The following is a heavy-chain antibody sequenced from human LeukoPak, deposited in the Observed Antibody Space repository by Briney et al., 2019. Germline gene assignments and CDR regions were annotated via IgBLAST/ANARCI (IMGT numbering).Heavy chain of an antibody. CDR1: GFTFSDYY. D-gene: IGHD6-13*01. CDR2: ISTSSSYT. Sequence: GGSLRLSCAASGFTFSDYYMSWIRQVPGKGLEWVSYISTSSSYTNYADSVKGRFTISRDNAKNSLYLQMNSLRAEDTAVYYCARVGPRLAAAANNYYYYYGLDVWGQGTAATVSS. J-gene: IGHJ6*02. CDR3: ARVGPRLAAAANNYYYYYGLDV. V-gene: IGHV3-11*06.